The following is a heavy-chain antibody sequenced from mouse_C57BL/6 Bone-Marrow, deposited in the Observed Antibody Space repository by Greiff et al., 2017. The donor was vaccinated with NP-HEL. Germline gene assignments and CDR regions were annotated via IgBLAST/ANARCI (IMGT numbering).Heavy chain of an antibody. J-gene: IGHJ3*01. CDR2: ISDGGSYT. V-gene: IGHV5-4*01. D-gene: IGHD1-1*02. CDR1: GFTFSSYA. Sequence: EVMLVESGGGLVKPGGSLKLSCAASGFTFSSYAMSWVRQTPEKRLEWVATISDGGSYTYYPDNVKGRFTISRDNAKNNLYLQMSHLKSEDTAMYYCAREEELWSFAYWGQGTLVTVSA. CDR3: AREEELWSFAY.